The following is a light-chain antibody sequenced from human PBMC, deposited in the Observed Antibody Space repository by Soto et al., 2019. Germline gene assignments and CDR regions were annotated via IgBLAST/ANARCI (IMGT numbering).Light chain of an antibody. CDR2: AAS. V-gene: IGKV1-39*01. CDR3: QHGYSTPLT. Sequence: DIQMTQSPCSLSASVGDTVTITCRASQSISTYLHWYQQKPGKAPNLLIYAASTLQSGVPSRFSGSGSGTAFTLTISSLQPEDFATYFCQHGYSTPLTFGGGTKVDIK. CDR1: QSISTY. J-gene: IGKJ4*01.